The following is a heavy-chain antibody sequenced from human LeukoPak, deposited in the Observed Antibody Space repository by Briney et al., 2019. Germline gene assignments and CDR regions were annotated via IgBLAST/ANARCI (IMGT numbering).Heavy chain of an antibody. V-gene: IGHV4-4*02. CDR3: ARRTILTGSDY. J-gene: IGHJ4*02. CDR2: IYHSGST. CDR1: GGSISSSNW. Sequence: SGTLSLTCAVSGGSISSSNWWSWVRQPPGKGLEWIGEIYHSGSTNYNPSLKSRVTISVDTSKNQFSLKLSSVTAAATAVYYCARRTILTGSDYWGQGTLVTVSS. D-gene: IGHD3-9*01.